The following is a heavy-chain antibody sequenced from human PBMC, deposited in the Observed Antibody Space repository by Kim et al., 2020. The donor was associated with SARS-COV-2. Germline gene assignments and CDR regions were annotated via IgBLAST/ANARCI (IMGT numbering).Heavy chain of an antibody. Sequence: GGSTYYADSVKGRFTISRDNSKNTLYLQMNSLRAEDTAVYYCANLYDLAGWGQGTLVTVSS. J-gene: IGHJ4*02. D-gene: IGHD3-3*01. V-gene: IGHV3-23*01. CDR3: ANLYDLAG. CDR2: GGST.